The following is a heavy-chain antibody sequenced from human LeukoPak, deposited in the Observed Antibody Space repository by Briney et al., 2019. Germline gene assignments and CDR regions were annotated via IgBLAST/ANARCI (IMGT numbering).Heavy chain of an antibody. CDR1: GFTSTNFA. D-gene: IGHD3-16*01. CDR2: IIVGSGAT. CDR3: AADLSNPRMGASYLDS. Sequence: SVKVSCKASGFTSTNFAVQWVRQARGQRLEWIGWIIVGSGATKCAQDFQERVTITRDLSTSTLYMELRSLTSEDTAVYYRAADLSNPRMGASYLDSWGQGTLVTVSS. J-gene: IGHJ4*02. V-gene: IGHV1-58*01.